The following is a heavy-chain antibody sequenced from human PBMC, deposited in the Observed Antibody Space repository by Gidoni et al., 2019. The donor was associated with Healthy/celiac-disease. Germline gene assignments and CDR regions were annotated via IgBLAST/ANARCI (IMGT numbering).Heavy chain of an antibody. CDR1: ACTFSSYG. J-gene: IGHJ6*02. CDR3: AKDTAEYQLLGVYYYYGMDV. V-gene: IGHV3-30*18. Sequence: QVQLVESGGGVVQPGRSLRLSCPASACTFSSYGMHWVRQAPGKGLEWVAVISYDGSNKYYADSVKGRFTISRDNSKNTLYLQMNSLRAEDTAVYYCAKDTAEYQLLGVYYYYGMDVWGQGTTVTVSS. D-gene: IGHD2-2*01. CDR2: ISYDGSNK.